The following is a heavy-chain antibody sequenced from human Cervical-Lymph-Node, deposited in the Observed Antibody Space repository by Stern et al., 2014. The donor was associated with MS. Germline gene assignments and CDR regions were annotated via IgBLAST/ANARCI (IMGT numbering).Heavy chain of an antibody. CDR2: IMPEWSLT. CDR1: GISFRTYW. CDR3: AKDMVGPSDL. V-gene: IGHV3-74*01. J-gene: IGHJ5*02. D-gene: IGHD2-15*01. Sequence: EVQLVESGGGLVEPGGSLRLSCEASGISFRTYWMHWVRQPTGGGLVWVSRIMPEWSLTNYADSVKGRFTISRDDAKNTLYLQMNSLRAEDTALYYCAKDMVGPSDLWGPGTLVTVSS.